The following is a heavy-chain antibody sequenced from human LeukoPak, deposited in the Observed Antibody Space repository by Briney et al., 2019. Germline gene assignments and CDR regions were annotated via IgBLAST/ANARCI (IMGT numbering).Heavy chain of an antibody. J-gene: IGHJ6*02. CDR3: ARDRITIFGVVRHLGGMDA. V-gene: IGHV1-18*01. Sequence: ASVKVSCKASGYTFTSYGISWVRQAPGQGLEWMGWISAYNGNTNYAQKLQGRVTMTTDISTSTAYMELRSLRSDDTAVYYCARDRITIFGVVRHLGGMDAWGQGTTVTVSS. CDR2: ISAYNGNT. D-gene: IGHD3-3*01. CDR1: GYTFTSYG.